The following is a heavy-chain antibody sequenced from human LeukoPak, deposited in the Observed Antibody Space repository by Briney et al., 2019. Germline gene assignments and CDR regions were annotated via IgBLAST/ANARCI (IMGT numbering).Heavy chain of an antibody. Sequence: KASETLSLTCGVSGYSISSDYYWGWIRQPPGKGLEWIGSIYHSGSTYKNPSLKSRATISLDTSKNQFSLKLSSVTAADTAVYYCARKLSEWLLYGNWFDPWGQGTLVTVSS. CDR1: GYSISSDYY. J-gene: IGHJ5*02. CDR2: IYHSGST. CDR3: ARKLSEWLLYGNWFDP. V-gene: IGHV4-38-2*01. D-gene: IGHD3-3*01.